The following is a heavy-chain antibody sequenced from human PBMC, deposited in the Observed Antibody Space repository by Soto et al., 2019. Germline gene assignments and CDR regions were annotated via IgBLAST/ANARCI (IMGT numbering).Heavy chain of an antibody. D-gene: IGHD4-17*01. J-gene: IGHJ6*02. CDR3: ARGDPTMVTNLGNSYYYYSTDV. CDR1: GYTFTSYY. CDR2: INPSGGST. V-gene: IGHV1-46*01. Sequence: ASVKVSCKASGYTFTSYYMHWVRQAPGQGLEWMGIINPSGGSTSYAQKFQGRVTMTRDTSTSTAYMELSSLRSEDTAVYYCARGDPTMVTNLGNSYYYYSTDVWGQATTVTVSS.